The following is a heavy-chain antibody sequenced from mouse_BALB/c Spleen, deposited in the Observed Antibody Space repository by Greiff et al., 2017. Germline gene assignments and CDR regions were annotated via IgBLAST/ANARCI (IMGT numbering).Heavy chain of an antibody. D-gene: IGHD1-1*01. CDR2: INPYNDGT. CDR3: ARGGYYYGSSHYFDY. V-gene: IGHV1-14*01. J-gene: IGHJ2*01. CDR1: GYTFTSYV. Sequence: VQLQQSGPELVKPGASVKMSCKASGYTFTSYVMHWVKQKPGQGLEWIGYINPYNDGTKYNEKFKGKATLTSDKSSSTAYMELSSLTSEDSAVYYCARGGYYYGSSHYFDYWGQGTTLTVSS.